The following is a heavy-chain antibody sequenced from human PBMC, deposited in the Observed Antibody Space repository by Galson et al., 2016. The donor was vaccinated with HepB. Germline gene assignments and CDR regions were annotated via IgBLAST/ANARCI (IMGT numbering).Heavy chain of an antibody. CDR3: AKSLEYCGYDSVY. Sequence: SLRLSCAASGFAFSDAWMSWVRQAPGKGLEWVSYIGETGGAIYYADSVKGRFTISRDNSKNTLYLQMESLRAEDTALYYCAKSLEYCGYDSVYWGRGTLVTVSS. CDR2: IGETGGAI. D-gene: IGHD5-12*01. CDR1: GFAFSDAW. J-gene: IGHJ4*02. V-gene: IGHV3-23*01.